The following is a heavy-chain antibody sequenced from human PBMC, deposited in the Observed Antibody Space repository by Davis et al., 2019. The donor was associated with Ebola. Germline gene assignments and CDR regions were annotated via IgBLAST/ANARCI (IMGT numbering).Heavy chain of an antibody. CDR2: IGGSDGRT. D-gene: IGHD3-3*01. CDR1: GFAFGSYA. J-gene: IGHJ4*02. Sequence: GGSLRLSCAASGFAFGSYAMNWVRQTPGKGLEWVSSIGGSDGRTYYADSVKGRYTISRDNSKNMLYLQMNSLKTEDTAVYYCTTQSGFAFEHWGQGTLVTVSS. V-gene: IGHV3-23*01. CDR3: TTQSGFAFEH.